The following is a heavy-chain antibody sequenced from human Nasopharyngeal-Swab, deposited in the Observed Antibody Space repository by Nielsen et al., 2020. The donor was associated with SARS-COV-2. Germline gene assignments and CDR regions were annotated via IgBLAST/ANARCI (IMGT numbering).Heavy chain of an antibody. CDR2: ISYDGSNK. V-gene: IGHV3-30*18. J-gene: IGHJ4*02. CDR3: AKDGEDYGSGTSYFDY. Sequence: GGSLRLSCAASGFTFSSSGMDWVRQAPGKGLEWVAVISYDGSNKYYADSVKGRFTISRDNSKNTLYLQMNSLRAEDTAVYYCAKDGEDYGSGTSYFDYWGQGTLVTVSS. CDR1: GFTFSSSG. D-gene: IGHD3-10*01.